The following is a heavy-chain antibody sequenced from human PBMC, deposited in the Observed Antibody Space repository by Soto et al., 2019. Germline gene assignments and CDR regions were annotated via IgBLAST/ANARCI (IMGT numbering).Heavy chain of an antibody. CDR2: ISDSGITT. Sequence: EVQLLESGGGLIQPGGSLRLSCAGSGFTFSDYAMAWVRQDPGKGLEWVSGISDSGITTRYADSVKGRCTISRDNSKNILFLQMRSLRAADTGVYYCARDARRTGIVGQWVAWGQGTLVTVSS. V-gene: IGHV3-23*01. CDR1: GFTFSDYA. D-gene: IGHD1-26*01. CDR3: ARDARRTGIVGQWVA. J-gene: IGHJ5*02.